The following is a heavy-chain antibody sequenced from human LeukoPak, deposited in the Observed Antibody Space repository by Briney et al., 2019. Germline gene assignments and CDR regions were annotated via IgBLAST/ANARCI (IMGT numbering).Heavy chain of an antibody. V-gene: IGHV3-23*01. D-gene: IGHD4-17*01. CDR1: GFTFSSYA. Sequence: PGGSLRLSCAASGFTFSSYAMSWVRQAPGKGLEWVSTISASDDSTFYADSVKGRFTISRDNSKNTLYLQMNSLRAEDTAVCFCAKDLYGDYVGDYWGQGTLVTVSS. CDR2: ISASDDST. J-gene: IGHJ4*02. CDR3: AKDLYGDYVGDY.